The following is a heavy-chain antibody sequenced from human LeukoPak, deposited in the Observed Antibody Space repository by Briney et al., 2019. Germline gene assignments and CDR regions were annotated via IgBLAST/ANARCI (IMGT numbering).Heavy chain of an antibody. J-gene: IGHJ3*02. CDR3: AKDLLVRSRSTATTGAFDI. CDR1: GFTFSSYA. Sequence: GGSLRLSCAVSGFTFSSYAMSWVRQAPGKGLEWVSVISVSGGSMYYADSVKGRFTISRDNSKSTLYLQMNSLRVEDTAVYYCAKDLLVRSRSTATTGAFDIWGQGTMVSVSS. CDR2: ISVSGGSM. D-gene: IGHD4-17*01. V-gene: IGHV3-23*01.